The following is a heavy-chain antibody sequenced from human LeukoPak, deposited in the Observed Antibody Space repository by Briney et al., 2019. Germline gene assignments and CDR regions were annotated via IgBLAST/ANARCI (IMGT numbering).Heavy chain of an antibody. Sequence: SETLSLACSVSGAFSSRYYWSWVRQPLGKGLEWLGYIFYSGHSNYNPSLTSRISMSVDTSKAQFSPELTSVTAAGTAVYYCARIDPLGFFDQWGPGTLVTVSS. J-gene: IGHJ4*02. CDR2: IFYSGHS. D-gene: IGHD6-25*01. V-gene: IGHV4-59*12. CDR3: ARIDPLGFFDQ. CDR1: GAFSSRYY.